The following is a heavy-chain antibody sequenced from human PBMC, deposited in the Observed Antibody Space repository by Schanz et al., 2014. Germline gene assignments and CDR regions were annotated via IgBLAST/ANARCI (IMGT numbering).Heavy chain of an antibody. D-gene: IGHD3-22*01. CDR2: ISGSSSTK. CDR3: ARDYESDLSSPRHDAFDV. Sequence: EVQLVQSGGGLVQPGGSLRLSCAASGFTFSRYWMQWVRQAPGKGLEWVSYISGSSSTKYYADSVKGRFTISRDNGKKSLYLKINSVRAEDTAVYFCARDYESDLSSPRHDAFDVWGQGTVVTVSS. CDR1: GFTFSRYW. V-gene: IGHV3-48*01. J-gene: IGHJ3*01.